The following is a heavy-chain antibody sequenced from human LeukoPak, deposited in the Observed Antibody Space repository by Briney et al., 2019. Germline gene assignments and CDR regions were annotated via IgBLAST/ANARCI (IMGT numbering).Heavy chain of an antibody. CDR1: GFTFGDYA. CDR2: IRSKTYGGTT. V-gene: IGHV3-49*03. CDR3: TRGSIMITLGGVGDY. D-gene: IGHD3-16*01. Sequence: GGSLRLSCTASGFTFGDYAMSWFRQAPGKGLEWVGFIRSKTYGGTTGYAASVKGRFTISRDDSKSIAYLQMNSLKTEDTAVYYCTRGSIMITLGGVGDYWGQGTLVTVSS. J-gene: IGHJ4*02.